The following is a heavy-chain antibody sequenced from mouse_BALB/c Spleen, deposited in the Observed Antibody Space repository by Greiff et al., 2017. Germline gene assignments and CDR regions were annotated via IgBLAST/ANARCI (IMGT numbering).Heavy chain of an antibody. CDR3: AREVRGYAMDY. CDR2: IRNKANGYTT. D-gene: IGHD2-14*01. Sequence: EVKVVESGGGLVQPGGSLRLSCATSGFTFTDYYMSWVRQPPGKALEWLGFIRNKANGYTTEYSASVKGRFTISRDNSQSILYLQMNTLRAEDSATYYCAREVRGYAMDYWGQGTSVTVSS. V-gene: IGHV7-3*02. J-gene: IGHJ4*01. CDR1: GFTFTDYY.